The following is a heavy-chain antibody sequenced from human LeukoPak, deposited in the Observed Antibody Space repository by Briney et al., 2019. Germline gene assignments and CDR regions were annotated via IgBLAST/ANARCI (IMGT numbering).Heavy chain of an antibody. CDR2: ISSSSSYI. Sequence: GGSLRLSCAASGFTFSSYSMNWVRQAPGKGLEWVSSISSSSSYIYYADSVKGRFTISRDNAKNSLYLQMNSLRAEDTAVYYCARDRSFLRFLEWLLSHFDYWGQGTLVTVSS. D-gene: IGHD3-3*01. V-gene: IGHV3-21*01. CDR3: ARDRSFLRFLEWLLSHFDY. J-gene: IGHJ4*02. CDR1: GFTFSSYS.